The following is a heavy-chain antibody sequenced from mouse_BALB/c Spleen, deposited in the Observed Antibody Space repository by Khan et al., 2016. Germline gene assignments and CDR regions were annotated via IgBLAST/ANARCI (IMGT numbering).Heavy chain of an antibody. CDR2: ISYSGST. Sequence: EVQLQESGPGLVKPSQSLSLTCTVTGFSITSDYAWNWIRQFPGNKLEWMGYISYSGSTSYNPSIKSRISINRDTSKNQFFLQLNSVTTEDTATYSCASRNWDVDYWGQGTTLTVSS. D-gene: IGHD4-1*02. V-gene: IGHV3-2*02. CDR1: GFSITSDYA. J-gene: IGHJ2*01. CDR3: ASRNWDVDY.